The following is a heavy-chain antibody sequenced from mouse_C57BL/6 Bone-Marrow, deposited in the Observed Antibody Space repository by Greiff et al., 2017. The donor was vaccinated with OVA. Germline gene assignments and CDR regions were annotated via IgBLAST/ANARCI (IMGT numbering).Heavy chain of an antibody. CDR1: GYTFSSYW. Sequence: QVQLQQPGPELAKPGTSVKLSCKASGYTFSSYWMHWVKQRPGQGLEWIGNINPSNGDTNYNEKFKNKATLTVDKSSSIVYMQLSSLTSEDSAVFYCVTAQATAYWGQGTLVTVSA. V-gene: IGHV1-53*01. J-gene: IGHJ3*01. D-gene: IGHD3-2*02. CDR2: INPSNGDT. CDR3: VTAQATAY.